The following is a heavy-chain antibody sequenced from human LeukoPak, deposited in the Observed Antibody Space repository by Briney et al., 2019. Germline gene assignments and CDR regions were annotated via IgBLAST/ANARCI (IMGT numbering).Heavy chain of an antibody. CDR3: ARDTAVAGTYDY. V-gene: IGHV4-31*03. CDR2: IYYSGST. J-gene: IGHJ4*02. Sequence: SETLSLTCTVSGGSISSGGYYWSWIRQHPGKGLEWFGYIYYSGSTYYNPSLKSRVTISVDTSKNQFSLKLSSVTAADTAVYYCARDTAVAGTYDYWGQGTLVTVSS. D-gene: IGHD6-19*01. CDR1: GGSISSGGYY.